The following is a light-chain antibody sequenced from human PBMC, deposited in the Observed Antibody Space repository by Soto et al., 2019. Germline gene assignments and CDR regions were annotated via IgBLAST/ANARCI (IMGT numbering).Light chain of an antibody. V-gene: IGLV1-47*01. CDR3: AAWDDRLSGPVV. CDR2: MND. Sequence: QSVLSQPPSASGTPGQGVTISCSGSISNIGNNYVSWYQQLPGTAPKLLIYMNDQRPSGVPDRFSGSKSGTSASLAISGLRSEDEADYFCAAWDDRLSGPVVFGGGTKLTVL. J-gene: IGLJ2*01. CDR1: ISNIGNNY.